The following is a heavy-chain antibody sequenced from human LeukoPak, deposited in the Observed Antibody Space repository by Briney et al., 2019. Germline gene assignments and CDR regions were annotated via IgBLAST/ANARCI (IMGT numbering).Heavy chain of an antibody. CDR3: ARVFFGEGGRYYYDSSGYYYNPLYYFDY. V-gene: IGHV4-34*01. CDR1: GGSFSGYY. J-gene: IGHJ4*02. Sequence: ETLSLTCAVYGGSFSGYYWSWIRQPPGKGLEWIGEINHSGSTNYNPSLKSRVTISVDTSKNQFSLKLSSVTAADTAVYYCARVFFGEGGRYYYDSSGYYYNPLYYFDYWGQGTLVTVSS. CDR2: INHSGST. D-gene: IGHD3-22*01.